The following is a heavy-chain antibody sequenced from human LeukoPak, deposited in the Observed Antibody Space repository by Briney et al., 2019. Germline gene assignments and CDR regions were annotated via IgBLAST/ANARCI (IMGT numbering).Heavy chain of an antibody. V-gene: IGHV1-8*01. J-gene: IGHJ4*02. CDR1: GYTFTSYD. Sequence: GASVKVSCKASGYTFTSYDINWVRQATGQGHEWMGWMNPNSGNTGYAQKFQGRVTMTRNTSISTAYMELSSPRSEDTAVYYCARAPLCYDILTGYNYWGQGTLVTVSS. CDR3: ARAPLCYDILTGYNY. CDR2: MNPNSGNT. D-gene: IGHD3-9*01.